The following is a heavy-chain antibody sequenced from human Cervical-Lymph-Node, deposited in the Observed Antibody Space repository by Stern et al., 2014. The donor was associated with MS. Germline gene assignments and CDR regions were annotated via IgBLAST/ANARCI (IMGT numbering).Heavy chain of an antibody. V-gene: IGHV3-30*18. CDR1: GFTFSTSA. CDR2: ISYGGSNE. CDR3: AKARSTGWAYFDN. J-gene: IGHJ4*02. Sequence: VQLVESGGGVVQPGRSLRLSCAASGFTFSTSAMHWVRQAPGKGLAWVALISYGGSNEVYEDSVKGRFTVSRDNSKNTLYLQMNSLRAEDTAIYYCAKARSTGWAYFDNWGQGTLVTVSS. D-gene: IGHD3-9*01.